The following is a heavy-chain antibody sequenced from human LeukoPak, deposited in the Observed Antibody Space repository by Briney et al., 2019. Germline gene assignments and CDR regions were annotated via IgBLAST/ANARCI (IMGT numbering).Heavy chain of an antibody. J-gene: IGHJ6*01. CDR2: IRSKAYGGTT. CDR3: SRGPTQQWIYSGTEV. Sequence: GSLRLSCTASGFTFGDHAMSWVRQAPGKGLEWLGFIRSKAYGGTTEYAASAKGRFTTSRDDSKSIAYLQMNSLTSEDTAVYYCSRGPTQQWIYSGTEVWGQGTTVIVSS. D-gene: IGHD5-18*01. V-gene: IGHV3-49*04. CDR1: GFTFGDHA.